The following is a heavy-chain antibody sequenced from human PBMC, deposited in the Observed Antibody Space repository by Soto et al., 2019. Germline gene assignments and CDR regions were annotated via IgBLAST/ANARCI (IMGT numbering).Heavy chain of an antibody. CDR2: ISYDGSNK. J-gene: IGHJ4*02. CDR3: AGEIDFGYSYGLDY. Sequence: GGSLRLSCAASGFTFSSYAMHWVRQAPGKGLEWVAVISYDGSNKYYADSVKGRFTISRDNSKNTLYLQMNSLRAEDTAVYYCAGEIDFGYSYGLDYWGQGTLVTVSS. V-gene: IGHV3-30-3*01. D-gene: IGHD5-18*01. CDR1: GFTFSSYA.